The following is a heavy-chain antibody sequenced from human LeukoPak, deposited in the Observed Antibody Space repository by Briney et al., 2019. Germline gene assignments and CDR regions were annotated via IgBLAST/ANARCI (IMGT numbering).Heavy chain of an antibody. D-gene: IGHD3-22*01. V-gene: IGHV7-4-1*02. J-gene: IGHJ3*01. Sequence: ASVKVSCKASGYTFTSYAMNWVRQAPGQGLEWMGWINTNTGNPTYAQGFTGRFDFSLDTSVSTAYLEITYLKAEDIAVYYCARDRLGQPYYYFDSSRYYRYDAFDLWGQGTMVTVSS. CDR3: ARDRLGQPYYYFDSSRYYRYDAFDL. CDR1: GYTFTSYA. CDR2: INTNTGNP.